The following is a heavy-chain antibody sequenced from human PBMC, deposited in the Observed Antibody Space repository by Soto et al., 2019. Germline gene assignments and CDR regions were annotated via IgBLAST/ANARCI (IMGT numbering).Heavy chain of an antibody. D-gene: IGHD5-18*01. CDR3: ARHNTAMGGLNYYYGLDV. Sequence: GESLKISCQGSGYSFPDYWIGWVRQTPGKGLEWMGITYPGDSDTRYSPSFQGQVTISADKSVSTAFLQWSSLKASDTAIYYCARHNTAMGGLNYYYGLDVWGRGTTVTVSS. J-gene: IGHJ6*02. CDR1: GYSFPDYW. CDR2: TYPGDSDT. V-gene: IGHV5-51*01.